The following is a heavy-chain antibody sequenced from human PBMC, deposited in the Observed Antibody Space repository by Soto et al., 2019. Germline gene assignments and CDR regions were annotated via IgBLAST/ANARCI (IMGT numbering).Heavy chain of an antibody. CDR1: GYTFTSYD. CDR2: IIPILGIA. V-gene: IGHV1-69*04. CDR3: ARVSPAAIVAFDI. D-gene: IGHD2-2*02. J-gene: IGHJ3*02. Sequence: VKVSCKASGYTFTSYDINWVRQAPGQGLEWMGRIIPILGIANYAQKFQGRVTITADKSTSTAYMELSSLRSEDTAVYYCARVSPAAIVAFDIWGQGTMVTVSS.